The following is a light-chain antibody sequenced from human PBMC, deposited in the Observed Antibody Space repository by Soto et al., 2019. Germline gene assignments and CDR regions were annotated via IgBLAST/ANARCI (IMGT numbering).Light chain of an antibody. V-gene: IGKV3-20*01. Sequence: EIVLTQSPGTLSLSPGERATLSCRASQRVASNSLVWYQQKPGQAPRLLIYGASSRATGIPDRFSGSGSGTDFTLTISRLEPEDFAVYYCQQYNKWPLTFGGGTKVEI. CDR3: QQYNKWPLT. CDR1: QRVASNS. CDR2: GAS. J-gene: IGKJ4*01.